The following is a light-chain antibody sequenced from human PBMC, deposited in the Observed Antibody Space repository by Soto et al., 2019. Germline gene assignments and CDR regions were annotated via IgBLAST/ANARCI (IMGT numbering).Light chain of an antibody. J-gene: IGLJ1*01. CDR3: CSYTRTSTRSTTYV. CDR2: DVS. CDR1: SSDIGAYNY. V-gene: IGLV2-14*03. Sequence: QSALTQPASVSGSPGQSITISCTGTSSDIGAYNYVSWYKQPPGKAPQLMISDVSNRPSGVSNRFSGSKSGNTASLTISGLQAEDEADYYCCSYTRTSTRSTTYVFGAGTKVTVL.